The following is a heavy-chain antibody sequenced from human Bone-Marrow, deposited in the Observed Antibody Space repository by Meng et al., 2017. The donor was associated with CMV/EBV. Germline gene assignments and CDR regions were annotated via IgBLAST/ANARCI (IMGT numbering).Heavy chain of an antibody. D-gene: IGHD2-15*01. V-gene: IGHV3-48*03. Sequence: GGSLRLSCEASGFILSSYEMNWVRQAPGRGLEWLSYIDSSSSLIYYADSVKGRFTISRDNSKNTLYLQMNSLRAEDTAVYYCAKNEGYCSGGSCYSYYYYYYGMDVWGQGTTVTFSS. CDR3: AKNEGYCSGGSCYSYYYYYYGMDV. J-gene: IGHJ6*02. CDR2: IDSSSSLI. CDR1: GFILSSYE.